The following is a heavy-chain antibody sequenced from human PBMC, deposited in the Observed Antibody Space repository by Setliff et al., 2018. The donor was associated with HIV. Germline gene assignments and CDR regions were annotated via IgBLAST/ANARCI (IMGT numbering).Heavy chain of an antibody. D-gene: IGHD3-22*01. CDR2: IYTTGST. V-gene: IGHV4-4*09. CDR3: AREIPYSYGGSGHPL. J-gene: IGHJ4*02. Sequence: NPSETLSLTCTVSGDSISNCYWSWVRQPPGKGLEWIGYIYTTGSTNYNPSLKSRVTISIDTSKNQFSLTVTSVTAADTAVYYCAREIPYSYGGSGHPLWGQGTLVTVSS. CDR1: GDSISNCY.